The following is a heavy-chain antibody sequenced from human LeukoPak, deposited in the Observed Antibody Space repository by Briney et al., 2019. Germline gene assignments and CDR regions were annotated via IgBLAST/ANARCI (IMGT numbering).Heavy chain of an antibody. V-gene: IGHV1-46*01. CDR3: ARDSGGYYDY. Sequence: ASVTVSCKASGYTFTSYYMHWVRQAPGQGLEWMGIINPSGGSTTYAQNFQGRVTMTRDTSTSTLYMDLSSLRSEDTALYYCARDSGGYYDYWGQGTLVTVSS. CDR2: INPSGGST. CDR1: GYTFTSYY. J-gene: IGHJ4*02. D-gene: IGHD3-16*01.